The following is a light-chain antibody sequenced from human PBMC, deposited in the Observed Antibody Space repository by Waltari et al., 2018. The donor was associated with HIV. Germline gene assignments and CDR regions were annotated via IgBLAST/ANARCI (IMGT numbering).Light chain of an antibody. J-gene: IGLJ2*01. V-gene: IGLV1-51*01. CDR2: DRN. CDR1: SPNIGTKG. Sequence: QSVSTQTTSVSAAPRQRVTISCSGSSPNIGTKGVSWYQQVPGTAPKLLISDRNNLFPGISVRFSAAQSGTSATLGISGLHTGDEADYYCGTWDDRLNAGVFGGGTRLTVL. CDR3: GTWDDRLNAGV.